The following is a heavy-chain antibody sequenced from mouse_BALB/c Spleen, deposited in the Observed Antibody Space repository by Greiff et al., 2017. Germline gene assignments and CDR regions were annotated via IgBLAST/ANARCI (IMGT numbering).Heavy chain of an antibody. V-gene: IGHV1-4*01. D-gene: IGHD1-2*01. J-gene: IGHJ2*01. CDR2: INPSSGYT. CDR3: ARRAYGYPDYFDY. CDR1: GYTFTSYT. Sequence: VQLQQSGADLARPGASVKMSCTASGYTFTSYTMHWVKQRPGQGLEWIGYINPSSGYTNYNQKFKDKATLTTDKSSSTAYMQLSSLTSEDSAVYYCARRAYGYPDYFDYWGQGTTLTVSS.